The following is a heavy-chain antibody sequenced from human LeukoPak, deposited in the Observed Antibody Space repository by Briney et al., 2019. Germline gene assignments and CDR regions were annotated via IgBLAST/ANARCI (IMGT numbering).Heavy chain of an antibody. CDR2: IHYSGST. CDR3: AREGGYNPPPLTW. V-gene: IGHV4-59*01. CDR1: GGSISTYY. J-gene: IGHJ4*02. Sequence: PSETLSLTCAVSGGSISTYYWSWIRQPPGKGLEWIAYIHYSGSTNYNPSFKSRGTISIDTSKDEFSLRLNSVTAADTAVYYCAREGGYNPPPLTWWGQGTLVTVSS. D-gene: IGHD5-24*01.